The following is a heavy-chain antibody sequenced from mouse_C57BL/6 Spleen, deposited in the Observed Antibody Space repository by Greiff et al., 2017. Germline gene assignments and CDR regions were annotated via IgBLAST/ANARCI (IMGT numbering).Heavy chain of an antibody. D-gene: IGHD2-5*01. CDR1: GFSLSTFGMG. CDR3: ARIAFYSNYSYYFDY. J-gene: IGHJ2*01. Sequence: QVTLKESGPGILQPSQTLSLSCSFSGFSLSTFGMGVGWIRQPSGKGLEWLAHIWWDDDKYYNPALKSRLTISKDTSKHQVFLKIANVDTADTATYYCARIAFYSNYSYYFDYWGQGTTLTVSS. CDR2: IWWDDDK. V-gene: IGHV8-8*01.